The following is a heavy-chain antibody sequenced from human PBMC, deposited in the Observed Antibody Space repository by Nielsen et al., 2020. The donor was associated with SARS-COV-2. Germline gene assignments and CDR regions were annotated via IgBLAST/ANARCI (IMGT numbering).Heavy chain of an antibody. V-gene: IGHV3-74*01. CDR1: GFNFRSYA. J-gene: IGHJ5*02. Sequence: GALKISCAASGFNFRSYAIHWVRQAPGKGLVWVSRITNDERGTTYADSVKGRFTISRDNAKNTLYLQMNSLRAEDTAVYYCARLNSAYAAWGQGTLVTVSS. D-gene: IGHD5-12*01. CDR3: ARLNSAYAA. CDR2: ITNDERGT.